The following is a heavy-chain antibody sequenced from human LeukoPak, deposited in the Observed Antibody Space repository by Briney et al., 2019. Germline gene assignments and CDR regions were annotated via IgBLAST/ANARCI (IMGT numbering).Heavy chain of an antibody. CDR1: GYRFTSYW. J-gene: IGHJ5*02. D-gene: IGHD3-10*01. CDR3: ARPNLWFGEFYGFDP. CDR2: IYPGDSDT. Sequence: GESLKISCKGSGYRFTSYWIGWVRQMPGKGLEWMGIIYPGDSDTRYSPSFQGQVTISADKSISTAYLQWSSLKDSDSAMYYCARPNLWFGEFYGFDPWGQGTLVTVSS. V-gene: IGHV5-51*01.